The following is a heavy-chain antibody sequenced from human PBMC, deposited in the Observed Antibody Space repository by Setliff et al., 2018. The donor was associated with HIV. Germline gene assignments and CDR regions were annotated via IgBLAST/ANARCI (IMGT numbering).Heavy chain of an antibody. Sequence: GASVKVSCKASEYTFTNYYIHWVRQGPGQGLEWVGIMNPSGGSTTYAQKFQDRVTMTRDTSTSTGYMELRSLRSEDTAVYYCASGSDASGYYPIYYYYGMDVWGQGTTVTVSS. V-gene: IGHV1-46*01. CDR1: EYTFTNYY. J-gene: IGHJ6*02. CDR2: MNPSGGST. D-gene: IGHD3-22*01. CDR3: ASGSDASGYYPIYYYYGMDV.